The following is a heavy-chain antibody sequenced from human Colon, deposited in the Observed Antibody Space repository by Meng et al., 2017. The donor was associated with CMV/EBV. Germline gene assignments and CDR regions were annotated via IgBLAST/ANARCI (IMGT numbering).Heavy chain of an antibody. V-gene: IGHV1-46*02. D-gene: IGHD3-3*01. CDR3: ARHIEWSSYPSLDY. Sequence: GESLKISCKASGDTFNSDSMHWVRQAPGQGLQWMGIIDPSGGATTYAQKFQGRVTMTRDWSTSTVYMELSSLTSEDTAVYYCARHIEWSSYPSLDYWGQGTLVTVSS. CDR1: GDTFNSDS. CDR2: IDPSGGAT. J-gene: IGHJ4*02.